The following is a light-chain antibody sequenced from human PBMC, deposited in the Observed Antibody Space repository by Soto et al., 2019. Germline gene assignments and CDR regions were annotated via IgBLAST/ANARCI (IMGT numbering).Light chain of an antibody. CDR2: AAS. Sequence: DVQMTQSPSSLSASVGDRVSITCRASQGISKYLAWYQQKPGKGPKLLIYAASTLQSGVPSRFSGSGSATDFTLTISSLQPEDVATYYCQKYNSAPRTFCQGTKVEI. CDR1: QGISKY. J-gene: IGKJ1*01. CDR3: QKYNSAPRT. V-gene: IGKV1-27*01.